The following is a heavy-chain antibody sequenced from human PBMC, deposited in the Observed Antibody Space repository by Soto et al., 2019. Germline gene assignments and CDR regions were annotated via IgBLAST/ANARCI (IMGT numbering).Heavy chain of an antibody. D-gene: IGHD2-15*01. Sequence: EVQLVESGGGLVQPGGSLRLSCAASGFTFSNYWMYWVRQAPGKGLEWVSRINSYGSVSSYADSVKGRLTISRDNVKNTLYLQMDSLRAEDTAVYYCARGDCVGGTCYSLAGSFYYYMDVWGKGTTVTVFS. CDR3: ARGDCVGGTCYSLAGSFYYYMDV. CDR1: GFTFSNYW. J-gene: IGHJ6*03. CDR2: INSYGSVS. V-gene: IGHV3-74*02.